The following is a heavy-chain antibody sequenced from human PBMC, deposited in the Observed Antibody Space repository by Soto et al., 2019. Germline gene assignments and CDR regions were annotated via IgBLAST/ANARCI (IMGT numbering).Heavy chain of an antibody. Sequence: QVQLQESGPGLVKPSQTLSLTCTVSGGSISSGGYYWSWIRQHPGKGLEWIGYIYYSGSTYYNPSLKSRVNISVDTSKNRVSLKLCSVTGADTAVYYCARGHYYYDSSGYYVWFDPWGQGTLVNVSS. D-gene: IGHD3-22*01. V-gene: IGHV4-31*03. J-gene: IGHJ5*02. CDR2: IYYSGST. CDR1: GGSISSGGYY. CDR3: ARGHYYYDSSGYYVWFDP.